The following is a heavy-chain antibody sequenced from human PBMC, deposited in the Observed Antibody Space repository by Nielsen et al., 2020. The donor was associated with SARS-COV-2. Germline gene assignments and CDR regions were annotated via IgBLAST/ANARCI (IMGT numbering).Heavy chain of an antibody. Sequence: GESLQISCKVSGYRFTSFWIGWVRQMPGKGLEWMGIIYPGDSDTRYSPSFQGQVTISADKSISTAYLQWSSLKASDTAMYYCARIVYRGYRYYYYYYGMDVWGQGTTVTVS. D-gene: IGHD5-18*01. V-gene: IGHV5-51*01. CDR2: IYPGDSDT. CDR1: GYRFTSFW. CDR3: ARIVYRGYRYYYYYYGMDV. J-gene: IGHJ6*02.